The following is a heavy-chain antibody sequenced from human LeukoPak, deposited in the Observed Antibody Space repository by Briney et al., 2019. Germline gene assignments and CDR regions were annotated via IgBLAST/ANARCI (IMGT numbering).Heavy chain of an antibody. Sequence: ASVKVYCKASGYAFTNFYMQWVPQAPGQGLEWLGVINPSAGSTNYAQKFQGRVTMTRDTSTSTVYMELSSLRSEDTAVYYCATVTSPELGASTPINYWGQGTLVTVSS. V-gene: IGHV1-46*01. D-gene: IGHD1-26*01. CDR3: ATVTSPELGASTPINY. CDR2: INPSAGST. CDR1: GYAFTNFY. J-gene: IGHJ4*02.